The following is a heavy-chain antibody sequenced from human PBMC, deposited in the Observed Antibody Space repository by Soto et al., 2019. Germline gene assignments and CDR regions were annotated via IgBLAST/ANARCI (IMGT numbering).Heavy chain of an antibody. Sequence: EVQLVESGGGLVKPGGSLRLSCAASGFTFSRYSMNWVRQAPGKGLELVSSISGSSSYIYYAVSVKGRFTISRDNAKNSLYLQMNSLRAEDMAVYYCARSYDILTGYSGFDYWGQGTLVTVPS. CDR1: GFTFSRYS. CDR3: ARSYDILTGYSGFDY. V-gene: IGHV3-21*01. J-gene: IGHJ4*02. CDR2: ISGSSSYI. D-gene: IGHD3-9*01.